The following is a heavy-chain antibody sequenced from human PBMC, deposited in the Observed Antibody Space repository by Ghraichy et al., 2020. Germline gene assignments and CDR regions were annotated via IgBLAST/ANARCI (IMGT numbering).Heavy chain of an antibody. V-gene: IGHV3-23*01. J-gene: IGHJ4*02. CDR3: AKPPEISSGWYYFDY. CDR1: GFTFSTYD. CDR2: ISGSGDST. D-gene: IGHD6-13*01. Sequence: GGSLRLSCAASGFTFSTYDMSWVRQAPGKGLEWVSVISGSGDSTYYADSVKGRFTISRDNSKNTLYLQMNSLRADDTAVYYCAKPPEISSGWYYFDYWGQGALVTVSS.